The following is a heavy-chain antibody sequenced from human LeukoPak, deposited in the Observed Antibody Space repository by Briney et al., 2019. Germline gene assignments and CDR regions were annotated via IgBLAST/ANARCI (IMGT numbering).Heavy chain of an antibody. V-gene: IGHV1-2*02. D-gene: IGHD5-12*01. Sequence: ASVKVSRKASGYTFTDYYMHWVRQAPGQGPEWMGWINPNSDGTNYAQKFQGRVTMTGDTSISTAYMELSSLRSDDTAVYYCARDQHYRGYDYGIDYWGQGTLVTVSS. J-gene: IGHJ4*02. CDR1: GYTFTDYY. CDR3: ARDQHYRGYDYGIDY. CDR2: INPNSDGT.